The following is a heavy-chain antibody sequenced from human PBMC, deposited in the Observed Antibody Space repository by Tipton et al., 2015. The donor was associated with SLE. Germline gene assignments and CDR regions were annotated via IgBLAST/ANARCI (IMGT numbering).Heavy chain of an antibody. CDR2: IDSDGSTT. J-gene: IGHJ6*02. V-gene: IGHV3-74*01. Sequence: SLRLSCAASGFTFSGYWMHWVRQAPGKGLVWVSHIDSDGSTTSYADSVKGRFTISRDNAKNTLYLQMNSLRAEDTAVYFCAREVVVPAAIRDSYIMAVWGQGTTVTVSS. CDR3: AREVVVPAAIRDSYIMAV. D-gene: IGHD2-2*01. CDR1: GFTFSGYW.